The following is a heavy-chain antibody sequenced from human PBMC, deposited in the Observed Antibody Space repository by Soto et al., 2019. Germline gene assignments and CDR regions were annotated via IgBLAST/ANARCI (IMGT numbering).Heavy chain of an antibody. CDR1: GFAFSSYS. D-gene: IGHD4-17*01. Sequence: EVQLVESGGGLVQPGGSLKLSCAASGFAFSSYSMNWVRQAPGKGLEWVSYISGSSRTTSYADSVKGRFTISRDTAKKSLFLQMNSLTDEDTAVYYCARSYNDYGCFDDWGQGALVNVSP. CDR3: ARSYNDYGCFDD. V-gene: IGHV3-48*02. CDR2: ISGSSRTT. J-gene: IGHJ4*02.